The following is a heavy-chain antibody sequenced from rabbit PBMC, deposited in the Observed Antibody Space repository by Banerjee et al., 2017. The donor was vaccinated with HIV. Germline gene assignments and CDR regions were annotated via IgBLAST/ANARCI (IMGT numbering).Heavy chain of an antibody. CDR3: ARAAGYGGYGYATGFTL. V-gene: IGHV1S43*01. D-gene: IGHD6-1*01. Sequence: QEQVGESGGGLVTLWGSLKLTCKASGIDLSSSCWISWVRQPPGKGLEWIAYIYPGFGTTDYASWVNGRFTISLDNAQNTVFLQMTSLTAADTASYFCARAAGYGGYGYATGFTLWGQGTLVTVS. CDR1: GIDLSSSCW. J-gene: IGHJ4*01. CDR2: IYPGFGTT.